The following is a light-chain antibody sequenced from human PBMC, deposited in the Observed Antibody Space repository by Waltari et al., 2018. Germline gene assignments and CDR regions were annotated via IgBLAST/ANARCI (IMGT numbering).Light chain of an antibody. CDR2: RND. Sequence: QSVLTQPPSTSGPPGQRVTISCSGSSYNIGSNTVNWYQQLPGTAPKLLIYRNDHRPSGVPDRFSGSKSGTSASLAISGLQSEDDADYYCAAWDDSLNGWVFGGGTKLTVL. CDR1: SYNIGSNT. J-gene: IGLJ3*02. V-gene: IGLV1-44*01. CDR3: AAWDDSLNGWV.